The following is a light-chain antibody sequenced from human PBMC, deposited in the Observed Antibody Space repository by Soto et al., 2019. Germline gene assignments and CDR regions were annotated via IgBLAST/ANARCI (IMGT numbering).Light chain of an antibody. V-gene: IGLV2-14*03. J-gene: IGLJ1*01. CDR3: SSYTISRTYV. Sequence: QSALTQPASVSGSPGQSITISCTGTSSDVGAYNFVSWHQQHPGKAPKLIIYNVYDRPSGISYRVSGSKSGNTASLTISGLQGQDEADYYCSSYTISRTYVFGTGTQLTVL. CDR2: NVY. CDR1: SSDVGAYNF.